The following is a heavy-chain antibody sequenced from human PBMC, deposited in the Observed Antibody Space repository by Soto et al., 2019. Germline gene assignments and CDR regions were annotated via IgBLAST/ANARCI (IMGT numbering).Heavy chain of an antibody. J-gene: IGHJ6*02. CDR1: GGSVSSGSYY. CDR2: IYYSGST. V-gene: IGHV4-61*01. D-gene: IGHD3-22*01. Sequence: QVQLQESGPGLVKPSETLSLTCTVSGGSVSSGSYYWSWIRQPPGKGLEWIGYIYYSGSTNYNPSLKSRVTISVDTSKNQFSLKLSSVTAADTAVYYCARDPYYYDSSGYRNYYYGMDVWGQGTTATVSS. CDR3: ARDPYYYDSSGYRNYYYGMDV.